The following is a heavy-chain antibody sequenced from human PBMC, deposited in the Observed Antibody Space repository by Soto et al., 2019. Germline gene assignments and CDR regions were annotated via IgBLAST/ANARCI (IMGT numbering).Heavy chain of an antibody. CDR1: AFTFNNFP. CDR3: AREKCSSTSCHHGMDV. D-gene: IGHD2-2*01. J-gene: IGHJ6*02. V-gene: IGHV3-21*02. Sequence: EVQLVESGGGPVKPGGSLRLSCVASAFTFNNFPMHWVRQAPGEGLQWLASITSSSSYKYYADSVKGRFTISRDNAKNSLFLELTGLRAEDTAVYYCAREKCSSTSCHHGMDVWGLGTTVTVSS. CDR2: ITSSSSYK.